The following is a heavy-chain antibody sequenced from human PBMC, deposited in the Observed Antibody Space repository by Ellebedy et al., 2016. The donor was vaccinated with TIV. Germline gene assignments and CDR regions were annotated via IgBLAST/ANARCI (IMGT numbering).Heavy chain of an antibody. V-gene: IGHV1-18*01. D-gene: IGHD2-21*02. J-gene: IGHJ6*02. CDR2: ISAYNGNT. CDR1: GYTFTSYG. CDR3: ARGGVYCGGDCTGMDV. Sequence: ASVKVSCKASGYTFTSYGISWVRQAPGQGLEWMGWISAYNGNTNYAQKLQCRVTMTTDTSTSTAYMELRQLRSDDKAVYYCARGGVYCGGDCTGMDVWGQGTTVTVSS.